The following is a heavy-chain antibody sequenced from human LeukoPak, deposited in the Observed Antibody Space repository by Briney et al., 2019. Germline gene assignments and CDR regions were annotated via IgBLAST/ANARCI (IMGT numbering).Heavy chain of an antibody. CDR3: ARGEYGGPYYAFDI. Sequence: GGSLRLSCAASGFTFSNYAMSWVRQAPGKGLEWVSAISGSGGSTYYADSVKGRFTISRDNAKNSLYLQMNSLRAEDTAVYYCARGEYGGPYYAFDIWGQGTMVTVSS. V-gene: IGHV3-23*01. J-gene: IGHJ3*02. D-gene: IGHD2/OR15-2a*01. CDR1: GFTFSNYA. CDR2: ISGSGGST.